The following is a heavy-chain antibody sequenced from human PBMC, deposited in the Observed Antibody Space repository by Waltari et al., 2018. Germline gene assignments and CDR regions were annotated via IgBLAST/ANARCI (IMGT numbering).Heavy chain of an antibody. Sequence: QVQLVQSGAEVKKPGASVKVSCRASGYTFTSYDINWVRQATGQGLEWMGWMNPNSGNTDYAPKFQGRVTMTRNTSISTAYMELSSLRSEDTAVYYCARGYPFSFYGSGTYYNVYDDWGQGTLVTVSS. D-gene: IGHD3-10*01. J-gene: IGHJ4*02. CDR3: ARGYPFSFYGSGTYYNVYDD. V-gene: IGHV1-8*01. CDR2: MNPNSGNT. CDR1: GYTFTSYD.